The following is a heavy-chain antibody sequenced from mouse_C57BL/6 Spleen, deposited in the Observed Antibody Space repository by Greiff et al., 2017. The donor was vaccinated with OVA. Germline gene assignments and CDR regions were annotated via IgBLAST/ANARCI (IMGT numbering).Heavy chain of an antibody. Sequence: DVMLVESGGDLVKPGGSLKLSCAASGFTFSSYGMSWVRQTPDKRLEWVATISSGGSYTYYPDSVKGRFTISRDNAKNTLYLQMSSLKSEDTAMYYCARVRDYDHFDYWGQGTTLTVSS. D-gene: IGHD2-4*01. CDR3: ARVRDYDHFDY. J-gene: IGHJ2*01. CDR1: GFTFSSYG. V-gene: IGHV5-6*02. CDR2: ISSGGSYT.